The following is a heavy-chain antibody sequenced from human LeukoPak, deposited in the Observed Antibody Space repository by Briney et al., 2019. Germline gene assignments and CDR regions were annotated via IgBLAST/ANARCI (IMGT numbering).Heavy chain of an antibody. CDR1: GGSISNSNYY. J-gene: IGHJ4*02. V-gene: IGHV4-39*01. CDR2: IYYSGIT. Sequence: KPSEPLSLTCTVSGGSISNSNYYWGWIRQPPGKGLEWIGSIYYSGITYYNPSLKTRVTISVDTSKNQFSLKLSSVTAADTAVFYCARTTYYYDSSSSAYYRHPFDYWGQGTLVTVSS. D-gene: IGHD3-22*01. CDR3: ARTTYYYDSSSSAYYRHPFDY.